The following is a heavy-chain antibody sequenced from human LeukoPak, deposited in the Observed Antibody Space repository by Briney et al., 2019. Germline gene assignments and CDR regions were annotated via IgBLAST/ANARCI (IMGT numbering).Heavy chain of an antibody. Sequence: SETLSLTCTVSGGSISSYYWSWIRQPPGKGLEWIRYIYTSGSTNYNPSLKRRVTISGDTSNNQFSLNLTALTPADTPCDYCARRVVFRQNRGYCNGGSCQNWFDPWGQGTLVTASS. CDR2: IYTSGST. V-gene: IGHV4-4*09. CDR3: ARRVVFRQNRGYCNGGSCQNWFDP. D-gene: IGHD2-15*01. CDR1: GGSISSYY. J-gene: IGHJ5*02.